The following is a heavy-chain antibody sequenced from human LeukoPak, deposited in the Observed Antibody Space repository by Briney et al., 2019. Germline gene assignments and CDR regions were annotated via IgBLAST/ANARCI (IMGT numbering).Heavy chain of an antibody. Sequence: GGSLRLSCAASGFTFSSYAMHWVRQAPGKGLEWVAVISYDGSNKYYADSVKGRFTISRDNSKNTLYLQMNSLRAEDTAVYYCAKDHDPAGALDYWGQGTLVTVSS. CDR3: AKDHDPAGALDY. D-gene: IGHD6-13*01. CDR2: ISYDGSNK. V-gene: IGHV3-30-3*01. CDR1: GFTFSSYA. J-gene: IGHJ4*02.